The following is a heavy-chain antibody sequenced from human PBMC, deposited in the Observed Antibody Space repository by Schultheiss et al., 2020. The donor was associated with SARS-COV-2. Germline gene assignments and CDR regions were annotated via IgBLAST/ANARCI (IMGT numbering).Heavy chain of an antibody. CDR2: IYYSGST. CDR3: ARGRYYYGSGS. D-gene: IGHD3-10*01. J-gene: IGHJ4*02. CDR1: GGSISSSSYY. V-gene: IGHV4-39*07. Sequence: SETLSLTCTVSGGSISSSSYYWGWIRQPPGKGLEWIGSIYYSGSTYYNPSLKSQVTISVDTSKNQFSLKLSSVTAADTAVYYCARGRYYYGSGSWGQGTLVTVSS.